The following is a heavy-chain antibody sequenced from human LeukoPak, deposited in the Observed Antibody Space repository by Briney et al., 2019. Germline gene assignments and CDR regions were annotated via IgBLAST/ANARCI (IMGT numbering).Heavy chain of an antibody. J-gene: IGHJ4*02. D-gene: IGHD6-19*01. V-gene: IGHV4-39*01. CDR1: GGSISSSSYY. CDR2: IYYSGST. CDR3: ARHGIAVAGTHFGY. Sequence: SETVSLTCTVSGGSISSSSYYWGWIRQPPGKGLEWIGSIYYSGSTYYNPSLKSRVTISVDTSKNQFSLKLSSVTAADTAVYYCARHGIAVAGTHFGYWGQGTLVTVSS.